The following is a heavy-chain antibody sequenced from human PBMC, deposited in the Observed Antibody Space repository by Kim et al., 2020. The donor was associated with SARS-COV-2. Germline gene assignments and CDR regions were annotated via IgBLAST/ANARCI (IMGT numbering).Heavy chain of an antibody. CDR1: GGSISSSSYY. CDR2: IYYSGST. J-gene: IGHJ4*02. Sequence: SETLSLTCTVSGGSISSSSYYWGWIRQPPGKGLEWIGSIYYSGSTYYNPSLKSRVTISVDTSKNQFSLKLSSVTAADTAVYYCARHVGYCTNGVCPKYYFDYWGQGTLVTVSS. CDR3: ARHVGYCTNGVCPKYYFDY. D-gene: IGHD2-8*01. V-gene: IGHV4-39*01.